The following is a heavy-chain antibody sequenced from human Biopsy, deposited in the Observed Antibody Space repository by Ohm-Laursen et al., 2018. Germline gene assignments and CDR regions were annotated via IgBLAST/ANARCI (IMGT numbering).Heavy chain of an antibody. D-gene: IGHD6-25*01. J-gene: IGHJ4*02. Sequence: VNLSCKASGYKSTRQGLSRVRQAPGQGLKWIGRISGYNGNTNYAQKSQGRITMTLDAATSTGYMDLRSLRSEDTAVYYCARIAAGGWDDYWGQGTLVTVSS. CDR1: GYKSTRQG. CDR2: ISGYNGNT. CDR3: ARIAAGGWDDY. V-gene: IGHV1-18*01.